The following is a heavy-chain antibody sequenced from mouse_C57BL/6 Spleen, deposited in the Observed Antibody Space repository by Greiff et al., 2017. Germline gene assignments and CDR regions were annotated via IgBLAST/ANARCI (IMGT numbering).Heavy chain of an antibody. J-gene: IGHJ3*01. Sequence: VQLQQSGAELVRPGASVTLSCKASGYTFTDYEMHWVKQTPVHGLEWIGAIDPDTGGTAYNQKFKGTAILTADKSSSTAYMELRSLTSEDSAVYYCTRFLYDYDGFAYWGQGTLVTVSA. CDR2: IDPDTGGT. CDR3: TRFLYDYDGFAY. D-gene: IGHD2-4*01. CDR1: GYTFTDYE. V-gene: IGHV1-15*01.